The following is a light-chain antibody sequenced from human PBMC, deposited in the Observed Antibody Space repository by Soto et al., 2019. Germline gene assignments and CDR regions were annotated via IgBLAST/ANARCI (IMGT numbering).Light chain of an antibody. CDR1: QSVSSN. V-gene: IGKV3-15*01. Sequence: EIVMTQSPATLSVSPGERATLSCRASQSVSSNLAWYQQKPGQAPRLLIYGASTRATGIPARFSGSGSGTDFTLTISSLQSEDFAVDYCQQYNNWPTFGQGTKLEIK. CDR3: QQYNNWPT. J-gene: IGKJ2*01. CDR2: GAS.